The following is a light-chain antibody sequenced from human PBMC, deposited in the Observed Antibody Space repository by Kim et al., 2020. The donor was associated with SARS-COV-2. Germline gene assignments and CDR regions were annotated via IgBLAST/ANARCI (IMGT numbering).Light chain of an antibody. J-gene: IGKJ1*01. CDR3: QTYNRAPWT. CDR2: GAS. V-gene: IGKV1-27*01. Sequence: DIQMTQSPTSLSASVGDRVTITCRASDDISNYLAWYQQIPGKVPKVLIYGASALQSGVPSRFSGSGGGTDFTLTISSLQPEDAATYYCQTYNRAPWTFGQGTKVDIK. CDR1: DDISNY.